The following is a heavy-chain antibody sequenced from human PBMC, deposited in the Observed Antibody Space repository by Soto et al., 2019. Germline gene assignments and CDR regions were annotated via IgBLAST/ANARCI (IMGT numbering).Heavy chain of an antibody. V-gene: IGHV4-4*07. CDR1: GDSFSNYY. Sequence: QVQLQESGPGLVKPSETLSLSCTVSGDSFSNYYCNWVRKSAGKGLEWIGRIYPTGSTTYNPSLKSRLTMSVYTSKNQFSLRLTSMTAADTAVYYCATGRSEVVPGAMDTWGQGTLVTVSS. J-gene: IGHJ5*02. D-gene: IGHD2-2*01. CDR2: IYPTGST. CDR3: ATGRSEVVPGAMDT.